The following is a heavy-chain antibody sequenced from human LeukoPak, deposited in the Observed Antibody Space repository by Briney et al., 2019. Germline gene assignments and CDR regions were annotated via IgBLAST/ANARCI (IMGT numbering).Heavy chain of an antibody. Sequence: GGSLRLSCAASGFTFSSYWTRWVRQAPGKGLEWVANIKQDGSEKYYVDSVKGRFTISRDNAKNSLYLQMNSLRAEDTAVYYCARGDALDYWGQGTLVTVSS. CDR2: IKQDGSEK. V-gene: IGHV3-7*01. CDR1: GFTFSSYW. CDR3: ARGDALDY. D-gene: IGHD2-2*01. J-gene: IGHJ4*02.